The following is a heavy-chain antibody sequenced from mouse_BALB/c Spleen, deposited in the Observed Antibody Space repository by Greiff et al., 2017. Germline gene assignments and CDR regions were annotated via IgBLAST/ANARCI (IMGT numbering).Heavy chain of an antibody. J-gene: IGHJ2*01. D-gene: IGHD1-1*01. V-gene: IGHV5-17*02. CDR1: GFTFSSFG. CDR2: ISSGSSTI. Sequence: EVHLVESGGGLVQPGGSRKLSCAASGFTFSSFGMHWVRQAPEKGLEWVAYISSGSSTIYYADTVKGRFTISRDNPKNTLFLQMTSLRSEDTAMYYCARSRDYYGYFDYWGQGTTLTVSS. CDR3: ARSRDYYGYFDY.